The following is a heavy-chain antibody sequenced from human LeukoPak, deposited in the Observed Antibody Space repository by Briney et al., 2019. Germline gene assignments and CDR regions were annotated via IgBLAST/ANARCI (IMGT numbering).Heavy chain of an antibody. CDR3: ARFPCSGDSCYSGIRAFDI. D-gene: IGHD2-15*01. Sequence: SETLSLTCAVSGYSISSGYYWGWIRQPPGKGLEWIGNIYHSGSTYYNPSLKSRVTISVDTSKNQFSLKLSSVTAADTAVYYCARFPCSGDSCYSGIRAFDIWGQGTMVIVSS. V-gene: IGHV4-38-2*01. J-gene: IGHJ3*02. CDR1: GYSISSGYY. CDR2: IYHSGST.